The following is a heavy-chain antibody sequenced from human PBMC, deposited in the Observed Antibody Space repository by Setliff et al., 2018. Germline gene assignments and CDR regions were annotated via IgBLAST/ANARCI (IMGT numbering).Heavy chain of an antibody. CDR1: GYTFAGYY. CDR3: TKDLKKWLQFGWYFDL. D-gene: IGHD5-12*01. V-gene: IGHV1-2*02. Sequence: GASVKVSCKASGYTFAGYYMYWVRQAPGQGLEWMGWINPNSGGTNYAQKFQGRVSMTRDTSISTAFLELNGLRSDDTAVYYCTKDLKKWLQFGWYFDLWGRGTLVTVSS. J-gene: IGHJ2*01. CDR2: INPNSGGT.